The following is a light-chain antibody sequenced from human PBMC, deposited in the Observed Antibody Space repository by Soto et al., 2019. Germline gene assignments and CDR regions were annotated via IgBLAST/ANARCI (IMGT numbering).Light chain of an antibody. CDR2: EVN. CDR3: SSSAGNYNYV. Sequence: QSVLTQPPSASGSPGQSVTISCTGTSSDVGKYNSVSWYQQHPGKAPKLIVYEVNKRPSGVPDRFSGSKSGDTASLTVSGLQAHDEADYYCSSSAGNYNYVFGTGTKVTVL. J-gene: IGLJ1*01. CDR1: SSDVGKYNS. V-gene: IGLV2-8*01.